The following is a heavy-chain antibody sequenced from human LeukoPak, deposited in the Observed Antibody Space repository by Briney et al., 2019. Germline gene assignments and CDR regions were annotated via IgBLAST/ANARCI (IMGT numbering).Heavy chain of an antibody. Sequence: GGSLRLSCAASGFTFSSYSMNWVRQAPGKGLEWVSSISSTSSYIDYADSVKGRFTISRDNAKNSLYLQMNSLRAEDTAVYYCAKNNDYGGSYWYFDLWGRGTLVTVSS. D-gene: IGHD4-23*01. V-gene: IGHV3-21*01. CDR2: ISSTSSYI. CDR1: GFTFSSYS. J-gene: IGHJ2*01. CDR3: AKNNDYGGSYWYFDL.